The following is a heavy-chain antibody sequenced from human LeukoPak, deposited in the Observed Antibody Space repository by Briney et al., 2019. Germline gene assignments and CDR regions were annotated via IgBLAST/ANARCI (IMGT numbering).Heavy chain of an antibody. J-gene: IGHJ4*02. D-gene: IGHD4-11*01. V-gene: IGHV3-30*03. CDR3: APPADYSNGY. Sequence: TGGSLRLSCAASGFTFSSYGMHWVRQAPGKGLEWVAVISYDGSNKYYADSVKGRFTISRDNSKNTLYLQMNSLRAEDTAVYYCAPPADYSNGYWGQGTLVTVSS. CDR2: ISYDGSNK. CDR1: GFTFSSYG.